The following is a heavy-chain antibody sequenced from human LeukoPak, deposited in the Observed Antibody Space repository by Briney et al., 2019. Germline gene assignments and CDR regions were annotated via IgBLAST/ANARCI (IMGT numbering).Heavy chain of an antibody. CDR3: ARSDGYGLVDI. Sequence: SETLSLTCTVSGGSISSYYWSWIRQPAGKGLEWIGRIYTSGSTNYNPSLKSRVTMSVDTPKNHFSLTLSSVTAADTAVHYCARSDGYGLVDIWGQGTMVTVSS. D-gene: IGHD3-10*01. J-gene: IGHJ3*02. CDR1: GGSISSYY. CDR2: IYTSGST. V-gene: IGHV4-4*07.